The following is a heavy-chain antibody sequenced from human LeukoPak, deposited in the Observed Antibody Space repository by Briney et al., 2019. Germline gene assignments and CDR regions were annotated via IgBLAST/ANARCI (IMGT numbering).Heavy chain of an antibody. V-gene: IGHV3-23*01. CDR3: AKRQGIAADDFDY. J-gene: IGHJ4*02. D-gene: IGHD6-13*01. CDR1: GFTLSSSW. Sequence: GGSLRLSCAAPGFTLSSSWMSWVRQAPGKGLEWVSAISGSGGSTYYADSVKGRFTISRDNSKNTLYLQMNSLRAEDTAVYYCAKRQGIAADDFDYWGQGTLVTVSS. CDR2: ISGSGGST.